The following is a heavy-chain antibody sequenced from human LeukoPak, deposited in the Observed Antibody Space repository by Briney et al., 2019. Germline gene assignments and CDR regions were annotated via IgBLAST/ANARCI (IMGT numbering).Heavy chain of an antibody. Sequence: GGSLRLSCAASGFTFSSYSMNWVRQAPGKGLEWVSYISSSSSTIYYADSMKGRFTISRDNAKNSLYLQMNSLRAEDTAVYYCARDGGIRFSWGYSYGTHDYWGQGTLVTVSS. D-gene: IGHD5-18*01. CDR3: ARDGGIRFSWGYSYGTHDY. CDR1: GFTFSSYS. J-gene: IGHJ4*02. CDR2: ISSSSSTI. V-gene: IGHV3-48*04.